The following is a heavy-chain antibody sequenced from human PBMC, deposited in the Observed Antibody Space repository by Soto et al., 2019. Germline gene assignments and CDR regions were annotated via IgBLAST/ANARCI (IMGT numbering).Heavy chain of an antibody. CDR1: GGSISSYY. Sequence: PSETLSLTCAVSGGSISSYYWSWIRQPPGKGLEWIGYIYYSGSTNYNPSLKSRVTISVDTSKNQFSLKLSSVTAADTAVFYCARHSPGYYYGMDVWGQGTTVTVSS. J-gene: IGHJ6*02. CDR2: IYYSGST. V-gene: IGHV4-59*08. CDR3: ARHSPGYYYGMDV.